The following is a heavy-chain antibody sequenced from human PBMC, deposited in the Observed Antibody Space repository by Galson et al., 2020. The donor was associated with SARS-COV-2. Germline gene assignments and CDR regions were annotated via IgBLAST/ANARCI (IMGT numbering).Heavy chain of an antibody. Sequence: GESLKISCVASGFTFSNYAMHWVRQAPGKGLEWVAIVSYDGTNKYADSVKGRFTISRDNSESTLYLQMNSLRPEDTAMYYCARETADYDSSNFDFWGQGTLVTVSS. CDR1: GFTFSNYA. V-gene: IGHV3-30*03. D-gene: IGHD3-22*01. CDR2: VSYDGTNK. CDR3: ARETADYDSSNFDF. J-gene: IGHJ4*02.